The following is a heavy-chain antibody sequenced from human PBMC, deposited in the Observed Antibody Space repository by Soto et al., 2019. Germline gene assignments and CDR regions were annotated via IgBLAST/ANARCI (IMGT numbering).Heavy chain of an antibody. J-gene: IGHJ4*02. CDR2: INAGNGNT. CDR1: GYTFTSYA. D-gene: IGHD2-8*01. CDR3: ARVYCTNGVCHTYDY. Sequence: ASVKVSCQASGYTFTSYAMHWVRQAPGQRLEWMGWINAGNGNTKYSQKFQGRVTITRDTSASTAYMELSSLRSEDTAVYYCARVYCTNGVCHTYDYWGQGTLVTVSS. V-gene: IGHV1-3*01.